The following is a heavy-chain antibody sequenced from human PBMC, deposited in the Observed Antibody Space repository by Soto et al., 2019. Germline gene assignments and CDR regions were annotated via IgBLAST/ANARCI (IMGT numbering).Heavy chain of an antibody. CDR2: IWYDGSNK. CDR1: GFTFSSYG. D-gene: IGHD6-13*01. J-gene: IGHJ4*02. V-gene: IGHV3-33*01. CDR3: AREVTSSSWYYFDY. Sequence: GGSLRLSCAASGFTFSSYGMHWVRQAPGKGLEWVAVIWYDGSNKYYADSVKGRFTISRDNSKNTLYLQMNSLRAEDTAVYYCAREVTSSSWYYFDYWGQGTLVTVSS.